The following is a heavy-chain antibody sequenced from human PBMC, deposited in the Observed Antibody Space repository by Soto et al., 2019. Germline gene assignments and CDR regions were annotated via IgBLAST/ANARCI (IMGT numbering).Heavy chain of an antibody. CDR2: IYYSGST. D-gene: IGHD4-17*01. V-gene: IGHV4-59*08. J-gene: IGHJ5*01. CDR3: ARLRTTVANDS. Sequence: QVQLQESGPGLVKPSETLSLTCTVSGGSISGNYWTWIRQPPGKGLEWIGYIYYSGSTNYNPSLKRRVTLSIDTSQNRCSLKLSSVTAADAAVYYCARLRTTVANDSWAQRTLVTVSS. CDR1: GGSISGNY.